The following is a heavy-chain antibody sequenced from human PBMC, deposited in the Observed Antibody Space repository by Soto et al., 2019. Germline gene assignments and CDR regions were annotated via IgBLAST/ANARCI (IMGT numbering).Heavy chain of an antibody. V-gene: IGHV1-69*01. J-gene: IGHJ6*02. CDR2: IIPISSTT. Sequence: QVELVQSGAEVKKHGSSVKVSCKASGGNFITFAISWVRQAPGQGLEWMGEIIPISSTTKSAPKFQDRVPISADGSSRTVHMELRSLKSEDTAIYFCAKKLGIDPCGSYGLDVWGQGTTVTVSS. CDR1: GGNFITFA. D-gene: IGHD7-27*01. CDR3: AKKLGIDPCGSYGLDV.